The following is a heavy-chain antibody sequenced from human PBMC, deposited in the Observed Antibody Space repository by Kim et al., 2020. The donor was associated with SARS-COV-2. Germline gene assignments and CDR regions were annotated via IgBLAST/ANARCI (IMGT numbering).Heavy chain of an antibody. J-gene: IGHJ4*02. Sequence: ASVKVSCKASGYTFTGYYMHWVRQAPGQGLEWMGWINPNSGGTNYAQKFQGRVTMTRDTSISTAYMELSRLRSDDTAVYYCARGGPREGPRYCSSTSCYTFGYWGQGTLVTVSS. CDR3: ARGGPREGPRYCSSTSCYTFGY. D-gene: IGHD2-2*02. V-gene: IGHV1-2*02. CDR2: INPNSGGT. CDR1: GYTFTGYY.